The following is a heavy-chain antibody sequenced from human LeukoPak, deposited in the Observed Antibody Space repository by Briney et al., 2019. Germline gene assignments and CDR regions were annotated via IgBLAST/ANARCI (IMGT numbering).Heavy chain of an antibody. CDR2: ISTNTGNP. J-gene: IGHJ4*02. Sequence: ASVKVSCKASGYTFTSHGVNWVRQAPGQGLEWMGWISTNTGNPTYAQDFTGRFVFSLDTSVSTAYLQISSLNTEDTAVYYCARGRGGSSGYLYYFDYWGQGTLVTVSS. CDR1: GYTFTSHG. CDR3: ARGRGGSSGYLYYFDY. V-gene: IGHV7-4-1*02. D-gene: IGHD3-22*01.